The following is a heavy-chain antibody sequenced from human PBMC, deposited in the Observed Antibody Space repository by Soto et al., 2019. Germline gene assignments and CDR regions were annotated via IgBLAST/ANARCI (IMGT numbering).Heavy chain of an antibody. V-gene: IGHV4-59*01. CDR1: SGSISSYY. D-gene: IGHD3-3*01. J-gene: IGHJ6*02. CDR2: IYYSGST. CDR3: ASSYYDFWSGPSGGYYYYGMDV. Sequence: PSETLSLTCTASSGSISSYYWSWIRQPPGKGLEWIGYIYYSGSTNYNPSLKSRVTISVDTSKNQFSLKLSSVTAADTAVYYCASSYYDFWSGPSGGYYYYGMDVWGQGTTVTV.